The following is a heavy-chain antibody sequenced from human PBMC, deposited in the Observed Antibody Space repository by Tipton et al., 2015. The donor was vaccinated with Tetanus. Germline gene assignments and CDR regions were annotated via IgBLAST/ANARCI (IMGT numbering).Heavy chain of an antibody. CDR3: ARPIKQWLVPVDS. Sequence: TLSLTCSVSGGSLRSGGYYWSWIRQHPGKGLEWIGYVFYSGSTNYNPSLKSRVTISVDTSKTHFYLNMSSVTAADTAVYYCARPIKQWLVPVDSWGQGTLVTVSS. D-gene: IGHD6-19*01. CDR2: VFYSGST. J-gene: IGHJ4*02. CDR1: GGSLRSGGYY. V-gene: IGHV4-31*03.